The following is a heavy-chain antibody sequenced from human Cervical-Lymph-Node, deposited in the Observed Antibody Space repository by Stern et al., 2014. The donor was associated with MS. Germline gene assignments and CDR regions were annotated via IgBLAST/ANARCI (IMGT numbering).Heavy chain of an antibody. CDR2: IYASGST. J-gene: IGHJ4*02. CDR1: GASISGFY. Sequence: VQLVESGPGLVKPSETLSLACTVSGASISGFYWSWIRQPAGKGLEWIGRIYASGSTAQNPSLKSRVTMSVDTSTNQFSLKLRSVTAADTAVYYCARDLRSDYSSSGFDYWGQGTLVTVSS. CDR3: ARDLRSDYSSSGFDY. D-gene: IGHD6-6*01. V-gene: IGHV4-4*07.